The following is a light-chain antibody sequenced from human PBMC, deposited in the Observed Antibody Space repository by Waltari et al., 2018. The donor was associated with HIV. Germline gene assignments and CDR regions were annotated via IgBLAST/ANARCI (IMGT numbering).Light chain of an antibody. J-gene: IGKJ1*01. CDR1: QSVSSD. Sequence: EVVMRQSPGTLSVSPGEGATLSCGASQSVSSDLAWYQQKPGQAPRLLIYGASTRATGIPARFSGSGSGTEFTLTISSLQSADFAIYYCQQYNGWPGTFGQGTKVEIK. V-gene: IGKV3-15*01. CDR3: QQYNGWPGT. CDR2: GAS.